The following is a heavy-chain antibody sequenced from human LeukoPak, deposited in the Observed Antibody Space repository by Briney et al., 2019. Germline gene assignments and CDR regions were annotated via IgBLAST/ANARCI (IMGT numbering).Heavy chain of an antibody. CDR2: IKQDGSEK. V-gene: IGHV3-7*01. CDR3: ARGCRGSTSCYTEPFDY. CDR1: GFTFSSYW. D-gene: IGHD2-2*02. J-gene: IGHJ4*02. Sequence: GGSLRLSCAASGFTFSSYWMSWFRQAPGKGLEWVANIKQDGSEKYYVDSVKGRFTISRDNAKNSLYLQMNSLRAEDTAVYYCARGCRGSTSCYTEPFDYWGRGTLVTVSS.